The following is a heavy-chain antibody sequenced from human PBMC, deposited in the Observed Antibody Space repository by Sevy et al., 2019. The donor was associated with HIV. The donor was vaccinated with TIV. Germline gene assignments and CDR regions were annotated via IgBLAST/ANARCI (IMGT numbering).Heavy chain of an antibody. CDR2: IKSKSEGGKT. CDR3: TNNRGYCIDGVCGEYLDS. Sequence: GGSLRLSCGASGFTFSNAWMTWVRQAPGKGLEWVGRIKSKSEGGKTYYAAPVKGRFTISRDDSKNTLYLQMNSLKSDDTAVYHCTNNRGYCIDGVCGEYLDSWGQGTLVTVSS. CDR1: GFTFSNAW. J-gene: IGHJ4*02. D-gene: IGHD2-8*01. V-gene: IGHV3-15*01.